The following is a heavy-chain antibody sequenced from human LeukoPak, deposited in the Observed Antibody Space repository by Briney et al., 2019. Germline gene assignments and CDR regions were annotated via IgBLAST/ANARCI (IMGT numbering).Heavy chain of an antibody. CDR2: INHSGST. CDR3: ARAARENWFDP. V-gene: IGHV4-34*01. D-gene: IGHD6-6*01. Sequence: ASETLSLTCAVYGGSFSGYYWSWIRQPPGKGLEWIGEINHSGSTNYNPSLKSRVTMSVDTSKNQFSLKMSSVTAADTAVYYCARAARENWFDPWGQGTLVTVSS. J-gene: IGHJ5*02. CDR1: GGSFSGYY.